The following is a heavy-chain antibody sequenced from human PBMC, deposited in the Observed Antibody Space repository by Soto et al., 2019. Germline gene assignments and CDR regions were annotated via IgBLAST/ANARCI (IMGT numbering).Heavy chain of an antibody. J-gene: IGHJ4*02. V-gene: IGHV4-39*07. CDR1: SAPVSSTTYT. CDR3: ARAISYDYVWGSPYYFDY. CDR2: IYYSGSS. D-gene: IGHD3-16*01. Sequence: PSETLSLTCTVSSAPVSSTTYTWGWIRQPPGKGLEWVASIYYSGSSYYNPSLKSRVTISVDKSKNQFSLKLSSVTAADTAVYYCARAISYDYVWGSPYYFDYWGQGTLVTVSS.